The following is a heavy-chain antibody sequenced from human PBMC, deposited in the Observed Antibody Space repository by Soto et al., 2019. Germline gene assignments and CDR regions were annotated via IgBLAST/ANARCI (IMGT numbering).Heavy chain of an antibody. D-gene: IGHD6-6*01. CDR3: ARESLAARRGCDY. J-gene: IGHJ4*02. V-gene: IGHV4-30-4*01. CDR1: GGSISRGDYY. Sequence: QVQLQESGPGLVKPSQTLSLTCTVSGGSISRGDYYWSWIRQPPGKGLEWIGYIYYSGSTYYNPSLKSRVTISVDTSKNQFSLKLSSVTAADTAVYYCARESLAARRGCDYWGQGTLVTVSS. CDR2: IYYSGST.